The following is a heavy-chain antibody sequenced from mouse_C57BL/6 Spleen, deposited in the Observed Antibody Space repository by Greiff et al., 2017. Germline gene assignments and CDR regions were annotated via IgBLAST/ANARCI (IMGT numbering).Heavy chain of an antibody. D-gene: IGHD6-1*01. CDR2: IRNKANNHAT. CDR1: GFTFSDAW. Sequence: DVKLVESGGGLVQPGGSMKLSCAASGFTFSDAWMDWVRQSPETGLEWVAEIRNKANNHATYYAESVKGRLTISRDDSKSSVYLQMNSIRAEDAGIYYCTRSLSTDYYAMDYWGQGTSVTVSS. CDR3: TRSLSTDYYAMDY. J-gene: IGHJ4*01. V-gene: IGHV6-6*01.